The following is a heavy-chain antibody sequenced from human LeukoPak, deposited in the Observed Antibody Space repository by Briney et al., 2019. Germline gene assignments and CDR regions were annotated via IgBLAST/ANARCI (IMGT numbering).Heavy chain of an antibody. CDR2: ISIDGSEK. V-gene: IGHV3-7*01. Sequence: GGSLRLSCAASAFTFSNYWMSWARHAPGRGLDWLAIISIDGSEKAYVNSVKGRFSISRDNARNSLYLQMNSPRAEDTAVYYCARDGRDDWGQGTLVTVSS. J-gene: IGHJ4*02. D-gene: IGHD5-24*01. CDR3: ARDGRDD. CDR1: AFTFSNYW.